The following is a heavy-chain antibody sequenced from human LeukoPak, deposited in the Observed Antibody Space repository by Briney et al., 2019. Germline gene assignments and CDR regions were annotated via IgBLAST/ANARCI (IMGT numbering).Heavy chain of an antibody. Sequence: ASVKVSCKVSGYTLTELSMHWVRQAPGKGLEWMGGFDPEDGETIYAQKFQGRVTMTRDTSTSTVYMELSSLRSEDTAVYYCARGEVPAAITSYYMDVWGKGTTVTVSS. CDR2: FDPEDGET. V-gene: IGHV1-24*01. CDR3: ARGEVPAAITSYYMDV. CDR1: GYTLTELS. J-gene: IGHJ6*03. D-gene: IGHD2-2*02.